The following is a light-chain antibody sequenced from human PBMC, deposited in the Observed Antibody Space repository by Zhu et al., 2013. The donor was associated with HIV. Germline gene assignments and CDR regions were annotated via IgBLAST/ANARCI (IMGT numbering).Light chain of an antibody. V-gene: IGKV3-20*01. CDR2: DAS. CDR1: QSVTSSY. J-gene: IGKJ4*01. CDR3: QQYATSPLT. Sequence: EIVLTQSPGTLSLSPGERATLSCRASQSVTSSYSAWYQQRPGQPPRLLIYDASNRATGIPARFSGSGSGTDFTLTISSLEPEDFAVYYCQQYATSPLTFGGGTTIEIK.